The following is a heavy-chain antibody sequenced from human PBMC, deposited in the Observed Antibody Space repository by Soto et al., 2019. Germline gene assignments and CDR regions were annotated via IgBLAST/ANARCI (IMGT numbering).Heavy chain of an antibody. V-gene: IGHV1-69*02. J-gene: IGHJ4*02. Sequence: QVQLVQSGAEVKKPGSSVKVSCKASGGTFSSYTISWVRQAPGQGLEWMGRIIPILGIANYAQKFQGRVTITADKSTSPAYMELSSLRSEDTAVYYCARQYYYDSSGYALWGQGTLVTVSS. CDR1: GGTFSSYT. CDR2: IIPILGIA. CDR3: ARQYYYDSSGYAL. D-gene: IGHD3-22*01.